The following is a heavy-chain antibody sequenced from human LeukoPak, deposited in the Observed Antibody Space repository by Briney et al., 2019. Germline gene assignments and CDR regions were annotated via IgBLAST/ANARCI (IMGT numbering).Heavy chain of an antibody. J-gene: IGHJ4*02. D-gene: IGHD3-10*01. CDR1: GFTFSSYA. CDR2: ISSNGGST. Sequence: GGSLRLSCSASGFTFSSYAMHWVRQAPGKGLEYVSAISSNGGSTYYADSVKGRFTISRDNSKNTLYLQMSSLRAEDTAVYYCVESTEVKYCSGTFDDWGQGTLVTVSS. V-gene: IGHV3-64D*06. CDR3: VESTEVKYCSGTFDD.